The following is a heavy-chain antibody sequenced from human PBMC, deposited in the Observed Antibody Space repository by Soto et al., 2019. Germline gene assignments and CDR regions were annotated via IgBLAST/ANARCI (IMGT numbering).Heavy chain of an antibody. J-gene: IGHJ6*02. CDR1: GGSISSSNW. CDR3: PTTDTVQGYYDYGMAV. V-gene: IGHV4-4*02. Sequence: SETLSLTCAVSGGSISSSNWWSWVRQPPGKGLEWIGEIYHSGSTTYNPSLKSRVTISVDKSKNQFSLKLSSVTAADPAVYYCPTTDTVQGYYDYGMAVWGQGTPFTVSS. D-gene: IGHD5-18*01. CDR2: IYHSGST.